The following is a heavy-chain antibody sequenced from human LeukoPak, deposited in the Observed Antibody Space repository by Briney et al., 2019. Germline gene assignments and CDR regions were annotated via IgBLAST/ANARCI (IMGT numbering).Heavy chain of an antibody. J-gene: IGHJ5*02. Sequence: ASVKVSCKASGYTFTDYYIHWVRQAPGQGLEWMGWINPNGGGTNNAQKFQGRVTMTRDTSISTAYMELSRLRSDDTAIYYCARVRPVRGIDWFVPWGQGTLVTVSS. D-gene: IGHD3-10*01. CDR3: ARVRPVRGIDWFVP. CDR1: GYTFTDYY. CDR2: INPNGGGT. V-gene: IGHV1-2*02.